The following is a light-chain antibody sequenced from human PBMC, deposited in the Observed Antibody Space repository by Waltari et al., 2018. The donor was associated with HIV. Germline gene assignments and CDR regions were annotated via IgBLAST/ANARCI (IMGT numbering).Light chain of an antibody. Sequence: IVMTQAPDPLAVPMGEEATVTCKSSLTVLHSSSGKNYLAWYQHRPGQPPKLLFYWASIRESGVPDRFSGSGSATDFSLTINNLQAEDVAVYICQQYYSRPWTFGQGTKVEIK. J-gene: IGKJ1*01. V-gene: IGKV4-1*01. CDR2: WAS. CDR3: QQYYSRPWT. CDR1: LTVLHSSSGKNY.